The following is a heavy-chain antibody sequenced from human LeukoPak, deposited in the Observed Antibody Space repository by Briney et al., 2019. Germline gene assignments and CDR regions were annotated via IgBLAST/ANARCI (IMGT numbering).Heavy chain of an antibody. V-gene: IGHV4-38-2*01. J-gene: IGHJ3*02. CDR2: IYHSGST. D-gene: IGHD3-10*01. CDR3: ASGGSGAFDI. CDR1: GYSISSGYY. Sequence: PSETLSLTCAVSGYSISSGYYWGWIRQPPGKGLEWIGSIYHSGSTYYNPSLKSRVTISVDTSKNQFSLKLSSVTAADTAVYYCASGGSGAFDIWGQGAIVTVSS.